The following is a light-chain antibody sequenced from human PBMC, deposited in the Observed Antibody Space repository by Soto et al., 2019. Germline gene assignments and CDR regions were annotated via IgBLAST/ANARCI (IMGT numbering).Light chain of an antibody. CDR3: GSYSIGTSLEV. J-gene: IGLJ1*01. Sequence: QSALTQPASVSGSPGQSITISCTGTSADVGGYDFVSWYQQHPGKPPQLIIYEVSYRPSGVSSRFSASKSGNKASLTISGLHVEDDATYFCGSYSIGTSLEVFGSGTNFTVL. CDR1: SADVGGYDF. V-gene: IGLV2-14*01. CDR2: EVS.